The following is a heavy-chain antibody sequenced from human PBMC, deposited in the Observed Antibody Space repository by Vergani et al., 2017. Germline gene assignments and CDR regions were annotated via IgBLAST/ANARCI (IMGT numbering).Heavy chain of an antibody. Sequence: EVQLVESGGGLVQPGGSLRLSCAASGFTFSSYEMNWVRQAPGKGLEWVSYISSSGSTRYYADSVKGRFTISIDNAKDSLYLQMNSLRAEDTAVYYCARERAIDYRFCRGGSCPYYYGMDVWGQGTTVTVSS. CDR2: ISSSGSTR. D-gene: IGHD2-15*01. CDR1: GFTFSSYE. CDR3: ARERAIDYRFCRGGSCPYYYGMDV. V-gene: IGHV3-48*03. J-gene: IGHJ6*02.